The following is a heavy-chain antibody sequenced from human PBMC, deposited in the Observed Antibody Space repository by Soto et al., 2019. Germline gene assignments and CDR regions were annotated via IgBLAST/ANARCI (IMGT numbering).Heavy chain of an antibody. D-gene: IGHD6-19*01. V-gene: IGHV4-4*02. CDR3: ARTGYSSGWYKAAFDI. CDR1: GGSISSNNW. J-gene: IGHJ3*02. Sequence: QVQLQESGPGLVKPSGTLSLTCAVSGGSISSNNWWSWVRQPPGKGLEWIGEIHHSGSTNYNPSLKSRVTISVDTSKNQFSLKLSSVTAADTAVYYCARTGYSSGWYKAAFDIWGQGTMVTVSS. CDR2: IHHSGST.